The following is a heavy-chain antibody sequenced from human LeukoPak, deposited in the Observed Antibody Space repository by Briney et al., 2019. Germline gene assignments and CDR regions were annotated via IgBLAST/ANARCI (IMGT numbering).Heavy chain of an antibody. CDR3: ARDLISMIRGVSSLDP. Sequence: GGSLRLSCAASGFTLSDYAMNWVRKALGKGLEWVSSISSSSSYIYYADSVKGRFTISRDNAKNSLYLQMNSLRAEDTAVYYCARDLISMIRGVSSLDPWGQGTLVTVSS. V-gene: IGHV3-21*01. D-gene: IGHD3-10*01. CDR2: ISSSSSYI. CDR1: GFTLSDYA. J-gene: IGHJ5*02.